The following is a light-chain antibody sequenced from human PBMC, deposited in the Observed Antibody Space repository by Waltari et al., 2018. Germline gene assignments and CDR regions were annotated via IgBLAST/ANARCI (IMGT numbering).Light chain of an antibody. J-gene: IGKJ4*02. CDR3: QQRRDWPLT. V-gene: IGKV3-11*01. Sequence: VLSQSQAILSLSPGERASLSCRASQSVTNYLTCDQQKPGQAPRLLIYDTSNRPTGIPAMFSGRGFETDYTLTISCLEPEDCAVYDCQQRRDWPLTFGGGTKVEIK. CDR2: DTS. CDR1: QSVTNY.